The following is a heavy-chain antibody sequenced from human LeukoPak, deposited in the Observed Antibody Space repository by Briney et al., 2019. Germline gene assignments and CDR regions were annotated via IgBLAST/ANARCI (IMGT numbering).Heavy chain of an antibody. D-gene: IGHD3-3*01. CDR3: AREGDFWSGYRTYYFDY. CDR1: GYTFTGYY. Sequence: ASVKVSCKASGYTFTGYYMHWVRQAPGQGLEWMGWINPNSGGTNYAQKFQGRVTMTRDTSISTAYMELSRLRSDDTAVYYCAREGDFWSGYRTYYFDYWGQGTLVTVSS. J-gene: IGHJ4*02. CDR2: INPNSGGT. V-gene: IGHV1-2*02.